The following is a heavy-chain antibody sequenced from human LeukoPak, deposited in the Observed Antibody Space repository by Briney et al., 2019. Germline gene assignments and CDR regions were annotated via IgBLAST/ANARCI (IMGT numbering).Heavy chain of an antibody. V-gene: IGHV1-24*01. CDR3: ATSRLYYYGSGSYFDY. D-gene: IGHD3-10*01. Sequence: ASVKVSCKVSGYTLTELSMHWVRQAPGKGLEWMGGFDPEDGETIYAQKFQGRVTMTEDTSTDTAYMELSSLRSEDTAVYYCATSRLYYYGSGSYFDYWGQGTLVTVSS. J-gene: IGHJ4*02. CDR2: FDPEDGET. CDR1: GYTLTELS.